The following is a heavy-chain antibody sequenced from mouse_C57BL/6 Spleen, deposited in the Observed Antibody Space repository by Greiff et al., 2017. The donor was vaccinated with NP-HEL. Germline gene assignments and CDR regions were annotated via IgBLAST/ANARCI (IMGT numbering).Heavy chain of an antibody. V-gene: IGHV1-18*01. Sequence: VQLKQSGPELVKPGASVKIPCKASGYTFTDYNMDWVKQSHGKSLEWIGDINPNNGGTIYNQKFKGKATLTVDKSSSTAYMELRSLTSEDTAVYYCARGGWLLQGDYFDYWGQGTTLTVSS. J-gene: IGHJ2*01. D-gene: IGHD2-3*01. CDR3: ARGGWLLQGDYFDY. CDR1: GYTFTDYN. CDR2: INPNNGGT.